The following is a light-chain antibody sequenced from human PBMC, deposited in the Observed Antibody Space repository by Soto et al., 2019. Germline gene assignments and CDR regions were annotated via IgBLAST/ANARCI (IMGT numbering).Light chain of an antibody. CDR1: QSISSY. CDR3: QKSYSIPWK. Sequence: DIQMTQSPSSLSASIGDRVTITYRASQSISSYLNSFQQKPWIAPKGLIYAASSLQSGVPSRSSGSGSGTDFTLTISSLQPEDVATYYCQKSYSIPWKFGKGTKVDI. V-gene: IGKV1-39*01. J-gene: IGKJ1*01. CDR2: AAS.